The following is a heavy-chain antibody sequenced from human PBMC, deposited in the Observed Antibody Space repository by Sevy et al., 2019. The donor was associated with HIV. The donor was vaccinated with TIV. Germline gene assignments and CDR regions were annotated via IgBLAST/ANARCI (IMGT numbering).Heavy chain of an antibody. D-gene: IGHD3-3*01. J-gene: IGHJ3*02. V-gene: IGHV3-23*01. Sequence: GGSLRLSCAASRFTFSNYAMSWVRQAPGKGLEWVSAISGSGGSTYYADSVKGRFTISRDNSKNTLYLQMNSLRAEDTAVYYCAKRIGDNRRNAFDIWGQGTMVTVSS. CDR3: AKRIGDNRRNAFDI. CDR1: RFTFSNYA. CDR2: ISGSGGST.